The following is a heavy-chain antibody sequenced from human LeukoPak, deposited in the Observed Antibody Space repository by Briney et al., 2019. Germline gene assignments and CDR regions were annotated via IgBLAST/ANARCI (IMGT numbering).Heavy chain of an antibody. V-gene: IGHV4-38-2*02. CDR2: INHSGTT. CDR3: ARDNVPGYFDC. Sequence: SETLSLTCTVSGYSINCGYYWGWIRQPPGKGLEWIGSINHSGTTYYSPSLKSRVAISVDTSKNQFSLNLSSVTAADTAVYYCARDNVPGYFDCWGQGPLVTVSS. D-gene: IGHD2-8*01. CDR1: GYSINCGYY. J-gene: IGHJ4*02.